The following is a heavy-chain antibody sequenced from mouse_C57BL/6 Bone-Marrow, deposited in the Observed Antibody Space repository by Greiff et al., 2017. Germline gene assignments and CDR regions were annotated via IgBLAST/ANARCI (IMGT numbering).Heavy chain of an antibody. CDR2: INPYNGGT. J-gene: IGHJ2*01. CDR1: GYTFTDYY. CDR3: ARYGRSQPGY. Sequence: VHVKQSGPVLVKPGASVKMSCKASGYTFTDYYMNWVKQSHGKSLEWIGVINPYNGGTSYNQKFKGKATLTVDKSSSTAYMELNSLTSEDSAVYYCARYGRSQPGYWGQGTTLTVSS. D-gene: IGHD1-1*01. V-gene: IGHV1-19*01.